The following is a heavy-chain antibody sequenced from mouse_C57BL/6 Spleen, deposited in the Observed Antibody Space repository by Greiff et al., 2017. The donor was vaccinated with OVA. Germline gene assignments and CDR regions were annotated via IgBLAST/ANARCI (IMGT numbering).Heavy chain of an antibody. CDR2: IYPGDGDT. Sequence: VQLQQSGPELVKPGASVKISCKASGYAFSSSWMNWVKQRPGKGLEWIGRIYPGDGDTNYNGKFKGKATLTADKSSSTAYMQLSSLTSEDSAVYFCASGGSNYGYFDVWGTGTTVTVSS. CDR3: ASGGSNYGYFDV. J-gene: IGHJ1*03. CDR1: GYAFSSSW. D-gene: IGHD2-5*01. V-gene: IGHV1-82*01.